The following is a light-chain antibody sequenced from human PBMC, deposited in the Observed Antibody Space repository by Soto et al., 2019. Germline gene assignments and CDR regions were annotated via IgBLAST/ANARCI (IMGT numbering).Light chain of an antibody. CDR2: TTN. J-gene: IGLJ2*01. CDR1: RSNIGSKT. Sequence: QSVLTQPPSASGTPGQRVTISCSGSRSNIGSKTLNWYQQVPGSAPKLLIYTTNQRPSGVPDRFSASKSGTSASLAICGLQSEDEADYYCAAWNDSLNGVVFGGGTKLTVL. V-gene: IGLV1-44*01. CDR3: AAWNDSLNGVV.